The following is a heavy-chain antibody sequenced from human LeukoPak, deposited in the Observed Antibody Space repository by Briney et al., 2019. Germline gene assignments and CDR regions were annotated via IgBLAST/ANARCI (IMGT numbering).Heavy chain of an antibody. D-gene: IGHD1-1*01. CDR2: IYASGST. CDR1: GGSISSYY. V-gene: IGHV4-4*07. CDR3: ARTSLKSKVQLERRHRGAFDY. Sequence: SETQSLTCTVSGGSISSYYWSWIRQPAGKGLEWIGRIYASGSTNYNPSLKSRVTISVDTSKNQFSLKLSSVTAADTAVYYCARTSLKSKVQLERRHRGAFDYWGQGTLVTVSS. J-gene: IGHJ4*02.